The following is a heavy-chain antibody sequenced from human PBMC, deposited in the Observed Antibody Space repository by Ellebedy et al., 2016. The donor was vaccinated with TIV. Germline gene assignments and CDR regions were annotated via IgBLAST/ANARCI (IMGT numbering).Heavy chain of an antibody. D-gene: IGHD1-26*01. Sequence: MPSETLSLTCTVSGGSINGSNYYWGWIRQSPGKGLEWIGSMYYSGSTYNNPSLKSRITISVETSKNQFSLKLTSVTAADTAVYYCARGQCSGSYWFDPWGQGTPVTFSS. CDR3: ARGQCSGSYWFDP. CDR2: MYYSGST. CDR1: GGSINGSNYY. V-gene: IGHV4-39*07. J-gene: IGHJ5*02.